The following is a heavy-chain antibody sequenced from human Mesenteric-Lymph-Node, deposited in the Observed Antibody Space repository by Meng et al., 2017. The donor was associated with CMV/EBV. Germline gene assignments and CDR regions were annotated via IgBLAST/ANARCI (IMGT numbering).Heavy chain of an antibody. Sequence: GGSLRLSCAASGFTFDDYAMHWVRQAPGKGLEWVSGISWNSGSIGYADSVKGRFTISRDNAKNSLYLQMNSLRAEDMALYYCSRVVPAAMTFDYWGQGTLVTVSS. D-gene: IGHD2-2*01. CDR3: SRVVPAAMTFDY. V-gene: IGHV3-9*03. CDR2: ISWNSGSI. J-gene: IGHJ4*02. CDR1: GFTFDDYA.